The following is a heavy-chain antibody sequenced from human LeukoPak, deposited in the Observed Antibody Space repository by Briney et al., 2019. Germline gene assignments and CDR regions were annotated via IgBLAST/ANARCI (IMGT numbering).Heavy chain of an antibody. Sequence: GGSLRLSCAASGFTFSDYYMSWIRQAPGKGLEWVSYISSSGNTRYYADSVKGRFTISRDNSKNTLYLQMNSLRAEDTAVYYCAKDGLTATYYFDYWGQGTLVTVSS. J-gene: IGHJ4*02. CDR3: AKDGLTATYYFDY. CDR2: ISSSGNTR. D-gene: IGHD3-9*01. V-gene: IGHV3-11*04. CDR1: GFTFSDYY.